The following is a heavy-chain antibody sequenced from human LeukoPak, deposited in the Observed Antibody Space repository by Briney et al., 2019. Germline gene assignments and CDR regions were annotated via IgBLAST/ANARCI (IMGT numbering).Heavy chain of an antibody. CDR1: GFTFSSYA. Sequence: GGSLRLSCAASGFTFSSYAMHWVRQAPGKGLEWVAVISYDGSNKYYADSVKGRFTISRDDSKNTLYLQMNSLRAEDTAVYYCARDRGHTVVTPLFDYWGQGTLVTVSS. V-gene: IGHV3-30*04. CDR2: ISYDGSNK. D-gene: IGHD4-23*01. J-gene: IGHJ4*02. CDR3: ARDRGHTVVTPLFDY.